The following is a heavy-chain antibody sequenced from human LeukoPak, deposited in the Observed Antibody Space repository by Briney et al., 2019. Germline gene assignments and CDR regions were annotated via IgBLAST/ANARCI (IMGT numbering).Heavy chain of an antibody. Sequence: PSETLSLTCAVYGGSFSGYYWSWIRQPPGKGLEWIGEINHSGSTNYNPSLKSRVTISVDTSKNQFSLKLSSVTAADTAVYYCARGRRRIVGATRYFDYWGQGTLVTVSS. V-gene: IGHV4-34*01. CDR3: ARGRRRIVGATRYFDY. D-gene: IGHD1-26*01. CDR1: GGSFSGYY. CDR2: INHSGST. J-gene: IGHJ4*02.